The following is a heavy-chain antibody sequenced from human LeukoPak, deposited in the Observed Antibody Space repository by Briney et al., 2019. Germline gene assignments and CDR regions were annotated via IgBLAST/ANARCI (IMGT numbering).Heavy chain of an antibody. CDR3: AKPARTDYADY. Sequence: PGGSLRLSCAASGFTFTSYWMSWVRQAPGKGLEWVAIISYDGSNEYYADSVKGRFTISRDNSKNTLYLQMNSLRADDTAVYYCAKPARTDYADYWGQGTLVTVSS. J-gene: IGHJ4*02. V-gene: IGHV3-30*18. CDR1: GFTFTSYW. D-gene: IGHD1-14*01. CDR2: ISYDGSNE.